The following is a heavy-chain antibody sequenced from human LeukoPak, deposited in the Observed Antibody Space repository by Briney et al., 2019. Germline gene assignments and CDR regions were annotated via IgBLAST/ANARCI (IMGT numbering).Heavy chain of an antibody. J-gene: IGHJ4*02. Sequence: ASVKVSCKASGGTFSSYAISWVRQAPGQGLEWMGGIIPIFGTANCAQKFQGRVTITADESTSTAYMELSSLRSEDTAVYYCARYYYDSSGYYYYFDYWGQGTLVTVSS. CDR1: GGTFSSYA. CDR2: IIPIFGTA. V-gene: IGHV1-69*13. D-gene: IGHD3-22*01. CDR3: ARYYYDSSGYYYYFDY.